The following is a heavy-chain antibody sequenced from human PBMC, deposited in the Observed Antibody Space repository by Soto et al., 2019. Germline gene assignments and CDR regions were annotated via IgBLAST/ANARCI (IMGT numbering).Heavy chain of an antibody. CDR2: IIPIFGTA. J-gene: IGHJ6*02. D-gene: IGHD2-21*02. Sequence: QVQRVQSGDEVKKPGSSLKVSCKASGGTFSSYAISWVRQAPGQGLEWMGGIIPIFGTANYAQKFQGRVTNNADESTSRAYMELSSLRSEDTAVYYCDRYPTLRYCGGDCYGGAYYYYGMDVWGQGTTVTVSS. V-gene: IGHV1-69*01. CDR3: DRYPTLRYCGGDCYGGAYYYYGMDV. CDR1: GGTFSSYA.